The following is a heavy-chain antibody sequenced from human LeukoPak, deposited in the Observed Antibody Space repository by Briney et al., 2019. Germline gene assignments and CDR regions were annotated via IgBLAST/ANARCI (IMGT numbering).Heavy chain of an antibody. V-gene: IGHV3-53*01. Sequence: PGGSLRLSCAASGFIVSSNHMSWVRQASGKGLEWVSVIYSGGSTYYADSVKGRFTISRDTSQNTLSLQMNSLRAEDTAVYYCVRKNRDFNAAFDIWGQGTVVTVSS. J-gene: IGHJ3*02. D-gene: IGHD2-21*02. CDR1: GFIVSSNH. CDR3: VRKNRDFNAAFDI. CDR2: IYSGGST.